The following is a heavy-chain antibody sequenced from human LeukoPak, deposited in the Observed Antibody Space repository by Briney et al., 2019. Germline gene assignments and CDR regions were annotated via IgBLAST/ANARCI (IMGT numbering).Heavy chain of an antibody. CDR1: GFTFSSYA. CDR3: AKARRYTSDLDY. V-gene: IGHV3-23*01. J-gene: IGHJ4*01. D-gene: IGHD6-19*01. Sequence: GGSLRLSCAASGFTFSSYALGWVRQTPGKGLEWVSAITASGGNSYYTDSVKGRFTISRDISKSTPYLQLNSLRAEDTAVYYCAKARRYTSDLDYWGHGTLVTVSS. CDR2: ITASGGNS.